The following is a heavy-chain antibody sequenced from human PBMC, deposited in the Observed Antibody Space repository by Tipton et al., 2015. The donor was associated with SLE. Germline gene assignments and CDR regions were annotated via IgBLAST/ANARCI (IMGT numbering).Heavy chain of an antibody. V-gene: IGHV3-74*01. CDR3: AKDRGWELYYFDY. CDR1: GFTFSSYW. J-gene: IGHJ4*02. Sequence: GSLRLSCAASGFTFSSYWMHWVRQAPGKGLVWVSRINSDGSSTSYADSVKGRFTISRDNAKNTLYLQMNSLRAEDTAVYYCAKDRGWELYYFDYWGQGTLVTVSS. D-gene: IGHD1-26*01. CDR2: INSDGSST.